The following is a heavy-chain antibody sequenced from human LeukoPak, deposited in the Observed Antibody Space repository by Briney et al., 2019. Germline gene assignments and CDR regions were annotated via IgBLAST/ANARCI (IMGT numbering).Heavy chain of an antibody. Sequence: SETLSLTCTVSGGSISTYYWSWFRQPPGKGLEWIGYIYYSGYTNYIPSLKSRVTISLDTSKNQFSLKLSSVTAADTAVYYCARDRYYYGSGSNTPPDWFDPWGQGTLVTVSS. CDR3: ARDRYYYGSGSNTPPDWFDP. CDR2: IYYSGYT. CDR1: GGSISTYY. V-gene: IGHV4-59*12. J-gene: IGHJ5*02. D-gene: IGHD3-10*01.